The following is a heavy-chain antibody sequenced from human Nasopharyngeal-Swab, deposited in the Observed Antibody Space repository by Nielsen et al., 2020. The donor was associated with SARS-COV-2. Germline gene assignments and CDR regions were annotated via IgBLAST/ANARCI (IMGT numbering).Heavy chain of an antibody. D-gene: IGHD2-2*01. V-gene: IGHV5-51*01. CDR3: ARHSVGYCSSTSCWGLNWFDP. CDR2: IHPGDSDT. CDR1: GFSFNSYW. J-gene: IGHJ5*02. Sequence: GESLKISCKGSGFSFNSYWIGWVRPTPGKGLGWMGIIHPGDSDTRYSPSFQGQVTISADKSISTAYLQWSSLKASDTAMYYCARHSVGYCSSTSCWGLNWFDPWGQGTLVTVSS.